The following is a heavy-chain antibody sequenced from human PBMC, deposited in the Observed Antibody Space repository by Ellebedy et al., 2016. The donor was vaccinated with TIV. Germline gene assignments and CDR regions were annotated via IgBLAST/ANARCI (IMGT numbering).Heavy chain of an antibody. CDR1: GLTFDNAW. J-gene: IGHJ4*02. V-gene: IGHV3-7*03. D-gene: IGHD1-1*01. Sequence: PGGSLRLSCAASGLTFDNAWLSWVRQPPGKGLEWVANIKEGGSEKYYVDSVKGRFTISRDNAKNSLYLEMNSLRAEDTAVYYCARDRPQWNLIDYWGQGTLVTVSS. CDR3: ARDRPQWNLIDY. CDR2: IKEGGSEK.